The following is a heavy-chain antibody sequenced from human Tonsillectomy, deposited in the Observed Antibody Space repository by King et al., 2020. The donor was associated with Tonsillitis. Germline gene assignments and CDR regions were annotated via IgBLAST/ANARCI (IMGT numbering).Heavy chain of an antibody. V-gene: IGHV3-23*04. CDR1: GFIXSSYA. Sequence: VQLVESGGGLVQPGGSLRLSCAASGFIXSSYAMNWVRQAPGKGLEWVSXISXXXXNTXYXDSXKGRFTISRDNSKNTLYLQMNNLRAEDTAGYYCAKXXXXLXYCGXXXSSXDYXXXGTLVTXXS. CDR3: AKXXXXLXYCGXXXSSXDY. J-gene: IGHJ4*02. CDR2: ISXXXXNT. D-gene: IGHD2-21*01.